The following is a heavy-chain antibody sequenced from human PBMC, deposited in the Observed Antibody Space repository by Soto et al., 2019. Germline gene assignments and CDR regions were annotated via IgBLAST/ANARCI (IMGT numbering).Heavy chain of an antibody. J-gene: IGHJ6*02. CDR3: AREESGAVAGASNYYYGMDV. D-gene: IGHD6-19*01. V-gene: IGHV1-69*06. Sequence: SVKVSCKASGGTFSSYAISWVRQAPGQGLEWMGGIIPIFGTANYAQKFQGRVTITADKSTSTAYMELSSLRSEDTAVYYCAREESGAVAGASNYYYGMDVWGQGTTVTV. CDR1: GGTFSSYA. CDR2: IIPIFGTA.